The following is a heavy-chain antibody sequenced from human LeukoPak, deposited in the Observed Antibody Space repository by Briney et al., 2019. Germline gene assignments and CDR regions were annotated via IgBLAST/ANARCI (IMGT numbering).Heavy chain of an antibody. CDR2: INWNGGST. CDR1: GFTFDDYG. V-gene: IGHV3-20*04. J-gene: IGHJ6*03. D-gene: IGHD6-13*01. Sequence: GGSLRLSCAASGFTFDDYGMSWVRQAPGKGLEWVSGINWNGGSTGYADSVKGRFTISRDNAKNSLYLQMNSLRAEDTALYYCARHSGQLVPPYYYYYMDVWGKGTTVTVSS. CDR3: ARHSGQLVPPYYYYYMDV.